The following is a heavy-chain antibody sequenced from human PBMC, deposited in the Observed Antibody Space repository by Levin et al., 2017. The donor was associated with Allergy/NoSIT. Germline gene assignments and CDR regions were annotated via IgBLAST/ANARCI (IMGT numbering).Heavy chain of an antibody. CDR2: IYHSGST. J-gene: IGHJ4*02. CDR3: ARGGKYCSSTSCYDPGVFDY. D-gene: IGHD2-2*01. Sequence: GSLRLSCAVSGYSISSGYYWGWIRQPPGKGLEWIGSIYHSGSTYYNPSLKSRVTISVDTSKNQFSLKLSSVTAADTAVYYCARGGKYCSSTSCYDPGVFDYWGQGTLVTVSS. CDR1: GYSISSGYY. V-gene: IGHV4-38-2*01.